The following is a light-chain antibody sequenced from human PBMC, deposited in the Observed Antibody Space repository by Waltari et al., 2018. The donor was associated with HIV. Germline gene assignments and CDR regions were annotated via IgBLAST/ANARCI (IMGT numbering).Light chain of an antibody. V-gene: IGLV2-14*01. Sequence: QSALTQPASVSGSPGQSITISCTGTSSDVGGYNYVSWYQQHPGKAPKLMIYDVSNRPSGFSNRFSGSKSGNTASLTISGLQAEDEADYYCSSYTSSSTVAVFGGGTKLTVL. J-gene: IGLJ2*01. CDR1: SSDVGGYNY. CDR3: SSYTSSSTVAV. CDR2: DVS.